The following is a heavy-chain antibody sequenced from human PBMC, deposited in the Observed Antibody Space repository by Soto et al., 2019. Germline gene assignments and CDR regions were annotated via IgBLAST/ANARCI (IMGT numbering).Heavy chain of an antibody. CDR1: GFTFSNSG. D-gene: IGHD6-19*01. J-gene: IGHJ4*02. CDR3: AKVMTEYSGVAIDH. Sequence: GGSLRLSCVGSGFTFSNSGIHWVRQAPGKWLEWLAVVSYDEVNKFYADSVRGRFTISRDNSKDTVYLQINSLRRDDTAMYFCAKVMTEYSGVAIDHWGQGXLVTVYS. V-gene: IGHV3-30*18. CDR2: VSYDEVNK.